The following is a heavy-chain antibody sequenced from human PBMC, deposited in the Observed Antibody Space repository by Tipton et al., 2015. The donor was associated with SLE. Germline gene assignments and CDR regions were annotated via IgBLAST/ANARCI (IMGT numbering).Heavy chain of an antibody. J-gene: IGHJ2*01. CDR2: IYYTGIT. D-gene: IGHD3-10*01. CDR3: ARVSTYYYGSGSYYRYWYFDL. V-gene: IGHV4-59*01. Sequence: TLSLTCTVSGGSISSYYWSWIRQPPGKGLEWIGYIYYTGITNYNPSLKSRLTILVDTSKNQFSLKLSSVTAADTAVYYCARVSTYYYGSGSYYRYWYFDLWGRDTLVTVSS. CDR1: GGSISSYY.